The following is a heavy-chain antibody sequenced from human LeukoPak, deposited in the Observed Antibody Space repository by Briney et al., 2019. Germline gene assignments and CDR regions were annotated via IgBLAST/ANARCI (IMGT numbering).Heavy chain of an antibody. CDR3: AGAAIAVASDYHYHYMDV. CDR2: ISPSSGDT. V-gene: IGHV1-2*02. D-gene: IGHD6-19*01. J-gene: IGHJ6*03. CDR1: GYTFTGHY. Sequence: ASVKVSCKASGYTFTGHYMHWVRQAPGQGLEWMGWISPSSGDTDYSQRFQGRVTMTRDTSISTAYMELSRLRSDDTAVYYCAGAAIAVASDYHYHYMDVWGKGTTVTVSS.